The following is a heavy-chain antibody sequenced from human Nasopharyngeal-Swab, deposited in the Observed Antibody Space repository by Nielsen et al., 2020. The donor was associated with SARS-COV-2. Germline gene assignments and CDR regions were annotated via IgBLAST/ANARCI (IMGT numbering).Heavy chain of an antibody. D-gene: IGHD5-12*01. CDR3: ARDDIGYYYGMDV. Sequence: GGSLRLSCAASGFTFSSYGMHWARQAPGKGLEWVAVIWYDGSNKYYADSVKGRFTISRDNSKNTLYLQMNSLRAEDTAVYYCARDDIGYYYGMDVWGQGTTVTVSS. CDR2: IWYDGSNK. J-gene: IGHJ6*02. V-gene: IGHV3-33*01. CDR1: GFTFSSYG.